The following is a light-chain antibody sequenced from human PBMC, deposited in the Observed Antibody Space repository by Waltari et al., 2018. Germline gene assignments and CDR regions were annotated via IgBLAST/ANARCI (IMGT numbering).Light chain of an antibody. CDR3: VVWHNGDSVV. Sequence: QPVVTQPTSLSESPGASARLTCTLRSGLKLLNYRFLWYQLKPESPPRYLLSYYSDLSKNQGSGVPSRVSGSKDPSTNAGILLISGLLAEDEADYYCVVWHNGDSVVIGGGTKLTVL. J-gene: IGLJ2*01. V-gene: IGLV5-39*01. CDR2: YYSDLSK. CDR1: SGLKLLNYR.